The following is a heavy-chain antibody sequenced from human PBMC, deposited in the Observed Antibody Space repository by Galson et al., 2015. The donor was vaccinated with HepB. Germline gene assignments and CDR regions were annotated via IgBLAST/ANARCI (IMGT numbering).Heavy chain of an antibody. CDR2: ISGTGSST. D-gene: IGHD3-10*01. Sequence: SLRLSCAASGFTSSNYAMSWVRQAPGKGLEWVSHISGTGSSTYYADSVKGRFTISRDNSKNTLSLQMNSLRADDTALYYCARDVLPMVRGVKPCDYWGQGTLVTVSS. CDR3: ARDVLPMVRGVKPCDY. CDR1: GFTSSNYA. V-gene: IGHV3-23*01. J-gene: IGHJ4*02.